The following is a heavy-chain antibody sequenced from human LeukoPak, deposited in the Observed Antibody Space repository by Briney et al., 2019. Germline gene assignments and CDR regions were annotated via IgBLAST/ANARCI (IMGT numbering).Heavy chain of an antibody. V-gene: IGHV3-30-3*01. Sequence: GGSLRLSCAASGFTFSSYAMHWVRQAPGKGLEWVAVISYDGSNKYYADSVKGRFTISRDNSKNTLYLQMNSLRAEDTAVYYCARVGAPEVRLYYYGMDVWGQGTTVTVSS. D-gene: IGHD1-14*01. CDR3: ARVGAPEVRLYYYGMDV. CDR1: GFTFSSYA. J-gene: IGHJ6*02. CDR2: ISYDGSNK.